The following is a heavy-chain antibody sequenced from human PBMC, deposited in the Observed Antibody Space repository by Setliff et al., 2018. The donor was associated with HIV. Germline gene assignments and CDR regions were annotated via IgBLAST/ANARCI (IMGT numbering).Heavy chain of an antibody. D-gene: IGHD3-9*01. CDR2: IYWDDDK. Sequence: SGPTLVNPTQTLTLTCAFSGFSLRSSGVGVGWIRQPPGKALEWLALIYWDDDKRYSPSLKSRLTITKDTSKNHVVLTMTNMDPVDTATYYCAHTFLTGYYNAFVYWGQGVLVTVSS. CDR3: AHTFLTGYYNAFVY. CDR1: GFSLRSSGVG. V-gene: IGHV2-5*02. J-gene: IGHJ4*02.